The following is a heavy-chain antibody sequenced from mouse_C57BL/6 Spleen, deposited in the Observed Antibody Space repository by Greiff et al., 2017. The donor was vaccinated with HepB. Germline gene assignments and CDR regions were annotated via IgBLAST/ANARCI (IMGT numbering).Heavy chain of an antibody. D-gene: IGHD1-1*01. V-gene: IGHV1-18*01. J-gene: IGHJ4*01. Sequence: EVQLQQSGPELVKPGASVKIPCKASGYTFTDYNMDWVKQSHGKSLEWIGDINPNNGGTIYNQKFKGKATLTVDKSSSTAYMELRSLTSEDTAVYYCARSYYGSSYRDGAMDYWGQGTSVTVSS. CDR1: GYTFTDYN. CDR2: INPNNGGT. CDR3: ARSYYGSSYRDGAMDY.